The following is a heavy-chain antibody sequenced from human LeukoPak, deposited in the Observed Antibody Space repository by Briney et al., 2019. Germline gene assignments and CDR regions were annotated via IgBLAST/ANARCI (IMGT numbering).Heavy chain of an antibody. J-gene: IGHJ4*02. D-gene: IGHD3-16*02. CDR2: ISGSGGNT. V-gene: IGHV3-23*01. CDR1: GFTFSSYA. Sequence: GGSLRLSCAASGFTFSSYAMTWVRQAPGKGLEWVSSISGSGGNTYYADSVKGRFTISRDNSKKTLYLQMNSLRAEDTAVYYCAKDRWELSYYFDCWGQGTLVTVSS. CDR3: AKDRWELSYYFDC.